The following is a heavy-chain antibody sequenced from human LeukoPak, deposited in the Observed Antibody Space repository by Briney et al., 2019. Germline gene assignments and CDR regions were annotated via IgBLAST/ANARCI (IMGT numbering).Heavy chain of an antibody. J-gene: IGHJ4*02. CDR2: ISGSGGST. CDR1: GFTFSSYW. V-gene: IGHV3-23*01. CDR3: ATYRQVLLPFES. Sequence: GGSLRLSCAASGFTFSSYWMSWVRQAPGKGLEWVSAISGSGGSTYYADSVKGRFTISRDNSKNTLYLQMNSLRAEDTAIYYCATYRQVLLPFESWGQGTLVTVSS. D-gene: IGHD2-8*02.